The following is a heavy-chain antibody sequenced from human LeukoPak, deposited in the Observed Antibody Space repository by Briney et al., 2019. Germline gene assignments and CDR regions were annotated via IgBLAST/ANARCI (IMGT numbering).Heavy chain of an antibody. CDR2: IKIDGSST. J-gene: IGHJ4*02. V-gene: IGHV3-74*01. CDR3: ARLGARSGSYDY. CDR1: GFTFSSYW. D-gene: IGHD3-10*01. Sequence: PGGSLGLSCAASGFTFSSYWMHWVRQAPGKGLVWVSRIKIDGSSTFYADSVKGRFTISRDNAKNTLYLQMTSLRAEDTAVYYCARLGARSGSYDYWGQGTLVTVSS.